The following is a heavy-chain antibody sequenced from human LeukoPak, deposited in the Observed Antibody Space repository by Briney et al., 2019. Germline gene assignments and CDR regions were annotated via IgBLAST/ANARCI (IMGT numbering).Heavy chain of an antibody. D-gene: IGHD3-22*01. V-gene: IGHV1-18*01. Sequence: ASAKVSCKASTYTFTRYGISWVRQAPGQGLEWMGWISAYNGNTNYAQKLQGRVTMTTDTSTSTAYMELRSLRSDDTAVYYCARPYYYDSSGYYNYWGQGTLVTVSS. CDR2: ISAYNGNT. CDR1: TYTFTRYG. J-gene: IGHJ4*02. CDR3: ARPYYYDSSGYYNY.